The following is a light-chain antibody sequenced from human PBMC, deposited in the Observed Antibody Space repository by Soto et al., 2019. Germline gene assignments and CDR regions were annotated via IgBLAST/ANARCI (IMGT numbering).Light chain of an antibody. CDR1: QYITRW. CDR2: DVS. CDR3: YSPYT. V-gene: IGKV1-5*01. Sequence: DIQMTQSPSILSASVGDRVTITCRASQYITRWLAWYQQKPGRAPKLLIYDVSSLQSGVPSRFSGSGSGTEFTFTISSLQPDDSATYYCYSPYTFGQGTKVDIK. J-gene: IGKJ2*01.